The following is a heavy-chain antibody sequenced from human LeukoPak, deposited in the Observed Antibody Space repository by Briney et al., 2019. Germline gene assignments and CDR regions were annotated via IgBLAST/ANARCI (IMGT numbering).Heavy chain of an antibody. J-gene: IGHJ4*02. CDR1: GGTFSSYA. CDR2: IIPIFGTA. D-gene: IGHD2-15*01. Sequence: TVKVSCKASGGTFSSYAISWVRQAPGQGLEWMGGIIPIFGTANYAQKFQGRVTITADESTSTAYMELSSLRSEDTAVYYCASGLGYCSGGSCYPADYWGQGTLVTVSS. V-gene: IGHV1-69*13. CDR3: ASGLGYCSGGSCYPADY.